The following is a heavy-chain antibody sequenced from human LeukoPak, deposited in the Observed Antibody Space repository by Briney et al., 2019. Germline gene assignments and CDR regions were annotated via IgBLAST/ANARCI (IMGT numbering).Heavy chain of an antibody. Sequence: SETLSLTCTVSGGSISSYYWSWIRQPAGKGLEWIGRIYTSGSTNYNPSLKSRVTISVDKSKNQFSLKLSSVTAADTAVYYCASGSYYVVADSYYYYYMDVWGKGTTVTVSS. CDR2: IYTSGST. CDR1: GGSISSYY. J-gene: IGHJ6*03. V-gene: IGHV4-4*07. CDR3: ASGSYYVVADSYYYYYMDV. D-gene: IGHD1-26*01.